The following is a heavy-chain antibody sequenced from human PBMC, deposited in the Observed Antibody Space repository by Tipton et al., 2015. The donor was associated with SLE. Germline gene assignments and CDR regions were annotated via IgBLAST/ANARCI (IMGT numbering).Heavy chain of an antibody. V-gene: IGHV4-34*01. Sequence: TLSLTCAVYGGSFKNFYWSWIRQSPGKGLEWIGEISHRGNTQYNPSLMSRISISADRSNSQFSLRLSSVTAADTAIYYCAGGLAVAGTRDYWGQGTLVTVSS. CDR3: AGGLAVAGTRDY. CDR2: ISHRGNT. CDR1: GGSFKNFY. J-gene: IGHJ4*02. D-gene: IGHD6-19*01.